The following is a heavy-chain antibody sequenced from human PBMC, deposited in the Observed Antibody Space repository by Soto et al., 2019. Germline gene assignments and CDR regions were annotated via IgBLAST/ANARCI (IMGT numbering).Heavy chain of an antibody. Sequence: GESLKISWKCSGYSFTSYWIGWVRQMPGKGLEWMGIIYPGDSDTRYSPSFQGQVTISADKYISTAYLQWSSLKASDTAMYYCARHPYSGGNSHYWYFDLWGRGTLVTVSS. CDR1: GYSFTSYW. V-gene: IGHV5-51*01. J-gene: IGHJ2*01. CDR3: ARHPYSGGNSHYWYFDL. CDR2: IYPGDSDT. D-gene: IGHD2-21*02.